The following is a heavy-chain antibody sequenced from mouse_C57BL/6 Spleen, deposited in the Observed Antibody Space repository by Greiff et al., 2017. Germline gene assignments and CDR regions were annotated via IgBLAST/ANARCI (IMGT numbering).Heavy chain of an antibody. CDR2: INPGDGDT. J-gene: IGHJ3*01. V-gene: IGHV1-82*01. D-gene: IGHD2-3*01. CDR3: ARGIYDGYWFAY. Sequence: VQLQESGPELVKPGASVQISCKASGYAFSSSWMNWVKQRHGKSLAWIGRINPGDGDTNYNGKFKGKATLTADKSSSTAYMQLSSLTSEDSAVYSCARGIYDGYWFAYWGQGTLVTVSA. CDR1: GYAFSSSW.